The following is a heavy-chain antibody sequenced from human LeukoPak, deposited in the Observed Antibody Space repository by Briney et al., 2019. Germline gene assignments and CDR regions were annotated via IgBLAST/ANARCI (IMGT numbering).Heavy chain of an antibody. J-gene: IGHJ4*02. D-gene: IGHD3-22*01. CDR3: AKDQYYSDSSGAFDY. CDR2: ICGDGGST. Sequence: GGSLRVSCADSLVTLVDYAMHWVRQAPGKGVEGVSLICGDGGSTYYVYSVRGGFTISRDNSKNSLYLQMNSLRTEDTALYYCAKDQYYSDSSGAFDYWGQGTLVTVSS. V-gene: IGHV3-43*02. CDR1: LVTLVDYA.